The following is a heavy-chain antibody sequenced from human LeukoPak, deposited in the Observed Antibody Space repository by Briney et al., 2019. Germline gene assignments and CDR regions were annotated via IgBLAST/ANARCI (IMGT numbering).Heavy chain of an antibody. Sequence: GGSLRLSCAASGFTFSNYDMHWVRQAPGKGLEWVAVISYDGSNKHYADSVKGRFIISRDNSKNTLYLQMNSLRAEDTAVYYCGRDIQSGSLDYWGQGTLVTVSS. CDR3: GRDIQSGSLDY. V-gene: IGHV3-30*03. D-gene: IGHD1-26*01. CDR1: GFTFSNYD. CDR2: ISYDGSNK. J-gene: IGHJ4*02.